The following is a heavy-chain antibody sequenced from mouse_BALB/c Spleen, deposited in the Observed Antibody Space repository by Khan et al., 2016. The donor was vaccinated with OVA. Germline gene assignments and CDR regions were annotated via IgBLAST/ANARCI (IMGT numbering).Heavy chain of an antibody. CDR3: ARQPYYHYYIMDY. CDR1: GFSLTDYG. Sequence: QVRLKQSGPGLVAPSQSPSITCTISGFSLTDYGVHWVRQPPGKGLEWLVVIWSDGSTTYNSALKSRLSIIKDNSKSQIFLKMNSLQTDDTAMYYCARQPYYHYYIMDYWGQGTSVTVSS. CDR2: IWSDGST. V-gene: IGHV2-6-1*01. D-gene: IGHD2-10*01. J-gene: IGHJ4*01.